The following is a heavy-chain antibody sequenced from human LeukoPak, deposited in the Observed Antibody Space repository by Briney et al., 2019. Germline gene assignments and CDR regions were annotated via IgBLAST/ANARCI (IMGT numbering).Heavy chain of an antibody. CDR3: ARDQPIGYYVGNSVRWYFDL. Sequence: SETLSLTCTVSGGSISSYYWSWIRQPPGKGLEWIGYIYYSGSTNYNPSLKSRVTISVDTSKNQFSLKLSSVTAADTAVYYCARDQPIGYYVGNSVRWYFDLWGRGTLVTVSS. CDR1: GGSISSYY. V-gene: IGHV4-59*01. D-gene: IGHD4-23*01. CDR2: IYYSGST. J-gene: IGHJ2*01.